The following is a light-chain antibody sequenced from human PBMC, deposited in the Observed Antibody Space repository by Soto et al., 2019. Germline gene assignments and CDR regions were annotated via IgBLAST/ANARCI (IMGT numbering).Light chain of an antibody. CDR2: EVS. Sequence: QSVLTQSPSASGSPGQSVTISCTGTSSDVGNYKYVSWYQQHPGKAPKLMIYEVSKRPSGVPDRFSGSKSGNTASLTVSGLQVEDEADYYCSSYAGSNLWVFGGETKLTVL. J-gene: IGLJ3*02. CDR1: SSDVGNYKY. CDR3: SSYAGSNLWV. V-gene: IGLV2-8*01.